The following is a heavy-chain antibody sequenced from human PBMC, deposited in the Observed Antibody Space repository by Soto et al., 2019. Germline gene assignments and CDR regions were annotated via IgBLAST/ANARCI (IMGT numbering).Heavy chain of an antibody. J-gene: IGHJ5*02. CDR3: GSPPGGWSGPGGWFDP. V-gene: IGHV1-69*01. CDR1: GGTFSSYA. CDR2: IIPIFGTA. Sequence: QVQLVQSGAEVKKPGSSVKVSCKASGGTFSSYAISWVRQAPGQGLEWMGGIIPIFGTANYAQKFQGRVTVNADGSKGTAYMGLGRLGSEDTGVDYWGSPPGGWSGPGGWFDPWGQGTLVTVSS. D-gene: IGHD3-3*01.